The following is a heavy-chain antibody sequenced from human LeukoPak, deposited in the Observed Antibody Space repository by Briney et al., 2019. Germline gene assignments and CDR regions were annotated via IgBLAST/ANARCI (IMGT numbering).Heavy chain of an antibody. J-gene: IGHJ4*02. V-gene: IGHV3-23*01. D-gene: IGHD2-15*01. CDR2: INNSGGST. CDR1: GFTFSSYG. CDR3: AKWGCSGSDCYPFDY. Sequence: GGSLRLSCAASGFTFSSYGMSWVRQAPGKGLEWVSSINNSGGSTYYADSVKGRFTISRDNSKNTLYLQMNSLRAEDTALYYCAKWGCSGSDCYPFDYRGQGTLVTVSS.